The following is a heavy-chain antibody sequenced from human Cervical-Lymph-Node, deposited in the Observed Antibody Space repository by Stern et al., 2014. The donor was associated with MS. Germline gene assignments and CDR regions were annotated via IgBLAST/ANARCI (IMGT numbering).Heavy chain of an antibody. Sequence: PLRQSRAQAQPPGPSLQVSCQASGGTFPLYAITWLLPPPGHRLARLGAITPISGTAHYAQKFPGRPTITADESTTTSTTQLSSLRSNDTAVYYCARDGRHRDNYGLDVGGQGTTVIVSS. CDR2: ITPISGTA. CDR3: ARDGRHRDNYGLDV. CDR1: GGTFPLYA. D-gene: IGHD2-15*01. J-gene: IGHJ6*02. V-gene: IGHV1-69*01.